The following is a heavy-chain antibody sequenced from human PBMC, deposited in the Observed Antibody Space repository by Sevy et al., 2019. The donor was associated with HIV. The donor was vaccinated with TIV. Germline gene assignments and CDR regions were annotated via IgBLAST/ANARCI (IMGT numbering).Heavy chain of an antibody. CDR1: GFTVSSNY. CDR2: IYSGGST. CDR3: ASGHPNYYGSGSPSDY. J-gene: IGHJ4*02. Sequence: GGSLRLSCAASGFTVSSNYMSWVRQAPGKGLEWVSVIYSGGSTYYADSVKGRFTISRDNSKNTLYLQMNSLRAEDTAVYDCASGHPNYYGSGSPSDYWGQGTLVTVSS. V-gene: IGHV3-53*01. D-gene: IGHD3-10*01.